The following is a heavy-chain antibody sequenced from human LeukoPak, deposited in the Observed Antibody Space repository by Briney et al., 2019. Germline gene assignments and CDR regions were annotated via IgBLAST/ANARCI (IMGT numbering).Heavy chain of an antibody. CDR3: AKLDITMSGGF. D-gene: IGHD3-10*02. Sequence: GGSLRLSCAASGFTFSSYEMNWVRQAPGKGLEWVSSISRGGSPIFYADSVRGRFTTSRDNAKKSLFLQMTSLRAEDTAVYYCAKLDITMSGGFWGKGTTVTISS. J-gene: IGHJ6*03. CDR2: ISRGGSPI. CDR1: GFTFSSYE. V-gene: IGHV3-48*03.